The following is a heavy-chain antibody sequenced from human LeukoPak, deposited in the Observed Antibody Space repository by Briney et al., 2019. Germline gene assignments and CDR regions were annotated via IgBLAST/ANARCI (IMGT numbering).Heavy chain of an antibody. CDR1: GGSISSSSYD. CDR2: IYYSGST. V-gene: IGHV4-39*07. D-gene: IGHD3-22*01. CDR3: ARALYYYDSSGPHLIAFDI. J-gene: IGHJ3*02. Sequence: SETLSLTCTVSGGSISSSSYDWGWIRQPPGKGLEWFGRIYYSGSTYDNPALKSRLTISVDTSKNQFSLKLRSVTAADTAVYYCARALYYYDSSGPHLIAFDIWGQGTMVTVSS.